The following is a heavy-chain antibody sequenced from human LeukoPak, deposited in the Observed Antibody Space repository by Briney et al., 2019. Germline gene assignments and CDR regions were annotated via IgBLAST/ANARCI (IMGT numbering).Heavy chain of an antibody. D-gene: IGHD6-19*01. CDR3: AIRVEGSSSWFGP. CDR1: GGSFSGYY. J-gene: IGHJ5*02. V-gene: IGHV4-34*01. CDR2: INHSGST. Sequence: SETLSLTCAVYGGSFSGYYWSWIRQPPGKGLEWIGEINHSGSTNYNPSLESRVTISVDTSKNQFSLKLSSVTAADTAVYYCAIRVEGSSSWFGPWGQGTLVTVSS.